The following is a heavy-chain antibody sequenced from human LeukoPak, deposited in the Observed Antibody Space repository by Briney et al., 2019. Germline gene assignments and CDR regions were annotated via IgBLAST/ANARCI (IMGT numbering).Heavy chain of an antibody. Sequence: QPGRSLRLSCAASGNYWMHWVRQVPGKGLVWVSHINSDGSWTSYADSVKGRFTISKDNAKNTVYLQMNSLRAEDTAVYYCVSFYETYWGRGTLVTVSS. D-gene: IGHD2/OR15-2a*01. V-gene: IGHV3-74*01. CDR1: GNYW. CDR2: INSDGSWT. CDR3: VSFYETY. J-gene: IGHJ4*02.